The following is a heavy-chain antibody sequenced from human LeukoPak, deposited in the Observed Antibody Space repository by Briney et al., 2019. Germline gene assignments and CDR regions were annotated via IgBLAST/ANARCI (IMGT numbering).Heavy chain of an antibody. CDR3: AKDSSGHFDY. V-gene: IGHV3-30*02. Sequence: SCKASGGTFSSYGMHWVRQAPGKGLEWVAFIRYDGSNKYYADSVKGRFTISRDNSKNTLYLQMNSLRAEDTAVYYCAKDSSGHFDYWGQGTLVTVSS. D-gene: IGHD6-19*01. J-gene: IGHJ4*02. CDR2: IRYDGSNK. CDR1: GGTFSSYG.